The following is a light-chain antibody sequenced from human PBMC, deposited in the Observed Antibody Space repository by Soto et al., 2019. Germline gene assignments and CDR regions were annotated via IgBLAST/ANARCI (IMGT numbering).Light chain of an antibody. CDR3: QQYNQWPPYT. CDR2: DAS. CDR1: QSVGRT. J-gene: IGKJ2*01. Sequence: EIVMTQSPATLSVSPGERATLSCRASQSVGRTLAWYQQKPGQSPRLLVYDASTRANGTPARFSGSGSGTEFTLTISSLQSEDDAVYYCQQYNQWPPYTFGQGTNVEIK. V-gene: IGKV3-15*01.